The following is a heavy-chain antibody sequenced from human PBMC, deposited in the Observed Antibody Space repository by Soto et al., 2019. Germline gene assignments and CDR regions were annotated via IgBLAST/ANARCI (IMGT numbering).Heavy chain of an antibody. V-gene: IGHV1-3*01. CDR1: GYTFTSYA. Sequence: ASVKVSCKASGYTFTSYAMHWVRQAPGQRLEWMGWINAGNGNTKYSQKFQGRVTITRDTSASTAYMELRSLRSDDTAVYYCARATPVVRLLYFDYWGQGTLVTVSS. CDR2: INAGNGNT. J-gene: IGHJ4*02. D-gene: IGHD4-17*01. CDR3: ARATPVVRLLYFDY.